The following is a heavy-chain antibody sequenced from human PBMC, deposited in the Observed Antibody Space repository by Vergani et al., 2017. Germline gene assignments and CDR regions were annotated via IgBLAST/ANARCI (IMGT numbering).Heavy chain of an antibody. D-gene: IGHD6-25*01. CDR1: GGSISSYY. J-gene: IGHJ4*02. CDR2: IYYSGIT. CDR3: ARGVGSFDY. Sequence: QVQLQESGPGLVKPSQTLSLTCTVSGGSISSYYWSWIRQPPGKGLEWIGYIYYSGITNYNPSLKNRVTISVDTSKNQFSLRLSSVTAADTAVYYCARGVGSFDYWGQGTLVTVSS. V-gene: IGHV4-59*01.